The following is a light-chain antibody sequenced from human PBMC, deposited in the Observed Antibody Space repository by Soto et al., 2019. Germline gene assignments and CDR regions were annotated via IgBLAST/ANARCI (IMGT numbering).Light chain of an antibody. CDR2: DVS. Sequence: QSVLTQPASVSGSPGQSITISCTGTSSDVGGYNYVSWYQQHPGKAPKLMIYDVSNRPSGVSNRFSGSKSGNTASPTISGLQAEDEADYYCSSYTSSSTLDVFGTGTKVTV. CDR1: SSDVGGYNY. CDR3: SSYTSSSTLDV. J-gene: IGLJ1*01. V-gene: IGLV2-14*01.